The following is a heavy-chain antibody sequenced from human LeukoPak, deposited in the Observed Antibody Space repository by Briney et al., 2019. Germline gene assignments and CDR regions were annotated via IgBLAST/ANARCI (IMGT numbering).Heavy chain of an antibody. CDR3: ARTLRTYYYDSSGYYHSGKGAFDI. Sequence: SEALSLTCAVYGGSFSGYYWSWIRQPPGKGLEWIGEINHSGSTNYNPSLKSRVTISVDTSKNQFSLKLSSVTAADTAVYYCARTLRTYYYDSSGYYHSGKGAFDIWGRGTMVTVSS. D-gene: IGHD3-22*01. J-gene: IGHJ3*02. V-gene: IGHV4-34*01. CDR1: GGSFSGYY. CDR2: INHSGST.